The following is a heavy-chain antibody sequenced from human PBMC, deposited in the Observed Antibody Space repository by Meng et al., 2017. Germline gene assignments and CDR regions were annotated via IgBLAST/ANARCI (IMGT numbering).Heavy chain of an antibody. V-gene: IGHV2-5*02. J-gene: IGHJ4*02. Sequence: SGPTLLNPTHTLTLTCSFSGFSLSTSGVGVGWIRQPPGKDLEWLELIYWDDEKRYSKSLKSRLTITKNTSTNQVVLTMTNMDPVDTATYYCAHVKFRYRSRWYTDYWGQGTLVTVSS. CDR2: IYWDDEK. D-gene: IGHD6-13*01. CDR3: AHVKFRYRSRWYTDY. CDR1: GFSLSTSGVG.